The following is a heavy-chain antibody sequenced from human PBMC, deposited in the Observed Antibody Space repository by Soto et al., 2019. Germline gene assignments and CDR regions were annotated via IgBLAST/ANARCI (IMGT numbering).Heavy chain of an antibody. CDR1: GFTFSSYE. V-gene: IGHV3-48*03. CDR3: ARDYLDSGTLTDYGMDV. J-gene: IGHJ6*02. D-gene: IGHD6-13*01. Sequence: GGSLRLSCAASGFTFSSYEMNWVRQAPGKGLEWVSYISSSGSTIYYADSVKGQFTISRDNAKNSLYLQMNSLRAEDTAVYYCARDYLDSGTLTDYGMDVWGQGTTVTVSS. CDR2: ISSSGSTI.